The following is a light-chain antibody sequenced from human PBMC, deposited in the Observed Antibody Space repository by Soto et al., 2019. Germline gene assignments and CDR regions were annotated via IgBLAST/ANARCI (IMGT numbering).Light chain of an antibody. J-gene: IGLJ3*02. V-gene: IGLV2-14*01. CDR1: SSDVGGYNH. Sequence: QSALTQPASVSGSPGQSITISCSGASSDVGGYNHVSWYQQHPGKAPKLLIYEVNNRPSGVSNRFSGSKSGNTASLTISGLQAEDEADYYCSSYTISNTWVFGGGTKLTVL. CDR3: SSYTISNTWV. CDR2: EVN.